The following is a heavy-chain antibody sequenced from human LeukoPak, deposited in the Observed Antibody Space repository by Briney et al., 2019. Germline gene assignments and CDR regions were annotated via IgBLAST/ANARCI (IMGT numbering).Heavy chain of an antibody. Sequence: GGSLRLSCTVAGFTVSSNSMGWVREAPGKGLEWGSFIYSDNTHYSESVKGRFTISRDNSKNTLCIRINSLRAEDTAVYYCPRRAGAYSHPYDYWGQGTLVTVSS. CDR2: IYSDNT. CDR1: GFTVSSNS. D-gene: IGHD4/OR15-4a*01. J-gene: IGHJ4*02. V-gene: IGHV3-53*01. CDR3: PRRAGAYSHPYDY.